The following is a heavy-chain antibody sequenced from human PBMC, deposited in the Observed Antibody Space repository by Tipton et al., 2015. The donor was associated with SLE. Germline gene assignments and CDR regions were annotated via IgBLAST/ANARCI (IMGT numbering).Heavy chain of an antibody. D-gene: IGHD6-13*01. Sequence: TLSLTCTVSGGSISSHSWSWIRQPPGKGLEWIGYISYSGSTKYNPSLKSRVTISVDTSKNQFSLKLSSVTAADTAVYYCAREGQQLVQGYFQHWGQGTLVTVSS. V-gene: IGHV4-59*11. CDR1: GGSISSHS. CDR3: AREGQQLVQGYFQH. J-gene: IGHJ1*01. CDR2: ISYSGST.